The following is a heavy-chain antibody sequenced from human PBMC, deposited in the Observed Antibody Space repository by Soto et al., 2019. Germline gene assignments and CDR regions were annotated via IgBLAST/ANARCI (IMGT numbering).Heavy chain of an antibody. CDR2: IYSGGST. CDR3: ARERGGNLYYGMDV. D-gene: IGHD2-21*02. J-gene: IGHJ6*02. Sequence: QAGGALRLSCAASGFTVSSNYMSWVRQAPGKGLEWVSVIYSGGSTYYADSVKGRFTISRDNSKNTLYLQMNSLRAEDTAVYYCARERGGNLYYGMDVWGQGTTVTVSS. CDR1: GFTVSSNY. V-gene: IGHV3-53*01.